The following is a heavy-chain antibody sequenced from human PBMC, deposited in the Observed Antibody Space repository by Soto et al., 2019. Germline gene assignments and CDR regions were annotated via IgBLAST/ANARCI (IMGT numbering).Heavy chain of an antibody. Sequence: GGSLRLSCAASGFTFSSYGMHWVRQAPGKGLEWVAVISYDGSNKYYADSVKGRFTISRGNSKNTLYLQMNSLRAEDTAVYYCAKAHYYDSSGYYYTFFDYWGQGTLVTVSS. D-gene: IGHD3-22*01. J-gene: IGHJ4*02. CDR3: AKAHYYDSSGYYYTFFDY. V-gene: IGHV3-30*18. CDR1: GFTFSSYG. CDR2: ISYDGSNK.